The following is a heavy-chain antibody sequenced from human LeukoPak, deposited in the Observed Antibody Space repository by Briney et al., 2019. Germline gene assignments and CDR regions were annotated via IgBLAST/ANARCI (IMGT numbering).Heavy chain of an antibody. CDR3: ARDVWFGAGRTFDY. J-gene: IGHJ4*02. V-gene: IGHV4-39*07. D-gene: IGHD3-10*01. CDR1: GGSVSNSSYY. Sequence: SETLSLTCTVSGGSVSNSSYYWGWIRQPPGKGLEWIGSIYYSGSTYYSPSLKSRVTISVDTSKNQFSLKVSSVTAADTAVYYCARDVWFGAGRTFDYWGQGTLVTVSS. CDR2: IYYSGST.